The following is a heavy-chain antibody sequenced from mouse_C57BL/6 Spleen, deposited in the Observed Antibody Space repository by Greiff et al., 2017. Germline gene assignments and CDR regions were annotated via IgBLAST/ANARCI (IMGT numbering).Heavy chain of an antibody. V-gene: IGHV5-16*01. CDR3: AREGDDYGRGYFDV. CDR2: INYDGSST. CDR1: GFTFSDYY. J-gene: IGHJ1*03. D-gene: IGHD2-4*01. Sequence: EVTLMESEGGLVQPGSSMTLSCTASGFTFSDYYMAWVRQVPEKGLEWVANINYDGSSTYYLDSLKSRFIISRDNAKNILYLQMSSLKSEDTATYYCAREGDDYGRGYFDVWGTGTTVTVSS.